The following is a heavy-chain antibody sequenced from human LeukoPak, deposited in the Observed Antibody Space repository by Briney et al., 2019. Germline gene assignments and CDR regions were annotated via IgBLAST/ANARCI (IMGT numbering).Heavy chain of an antibody. Sequence: SETLSLTCPVSGGSISSSGYYWGWIRQPPEKGLEWIGNILYGGSTYYNPSLKSRVTISVDTSKNQFSLKLSSVTAADTAVYYCAGSRGTYYYDSSGPNDYWGQGTLVTVSS. CDR1: GGSISSSGYY. V-gene: IGHV4-39*07. J-gene: IGHJ4*02. CDR2: ILYGGST. D-gene: IGHD3-22*01. CDR3: AGSRGTYYYDSSGPNDY.